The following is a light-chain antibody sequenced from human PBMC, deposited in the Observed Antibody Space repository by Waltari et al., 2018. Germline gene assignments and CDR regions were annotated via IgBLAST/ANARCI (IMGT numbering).Light chain of an antibody. CDR1: SGHSSYA. Sequence: QLVLTQSPSASASLVASVKLTCTLSSGHSSYAIAWHQQQPEKGPRYLMKVNSDGSHKKGDGIPDRFSGSSSGTERYLTISSLQSEDEADYYCQTWGTGIQVFGGGTKLTVL. CDR2: VNSDGSH. V-gene: IGLV4-69*01. CDR3: QTWGTGIQV. J-gene: IGLJ2*01.